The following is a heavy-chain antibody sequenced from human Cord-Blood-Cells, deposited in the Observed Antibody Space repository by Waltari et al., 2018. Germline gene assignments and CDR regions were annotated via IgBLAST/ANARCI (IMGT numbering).Heavy chain of an antibody. CDR1: GFTFSSYG. CDR3: ARDYDSPHIAAAGY. J-gene: IGHJ4*02. Sequence: QVQLVESGGGVVQPGRSLRLSCAASGFTFSSYGMHWVRQAPGKGLEWVAVIWYDGSKKYYADSVKGRFTISRDNSKNTLYLQMNSLRAEDTAGYYCARDYDSPHIAAAGYWGQGTLVTVSS. CDR2: IWYDGSKK. D-gene: IGHD6-13*01. V-gene: IGHV3-33*01.